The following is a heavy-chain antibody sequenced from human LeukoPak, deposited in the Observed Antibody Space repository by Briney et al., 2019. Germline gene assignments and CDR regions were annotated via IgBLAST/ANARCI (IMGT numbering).Heavy chain of an antibody. CDR3: AVESSSYRSIGY. D-gene: IGHD6-13*01. Sequence: SETLSLTCTVSGGSINSISYYWGWIRRPPGKGLSLEWIGNIDYSGSTYYNPSLKSRLTISLDRSKNPFSLRLNSVTAADTAVYYCAVESSSYRSIGYWGLGTLVTVSS. J-gene: IGHJ4*02. V-gene: IGHV4-39*01. CDR1: GGSINSISYY. CDR2: IDYSGST.